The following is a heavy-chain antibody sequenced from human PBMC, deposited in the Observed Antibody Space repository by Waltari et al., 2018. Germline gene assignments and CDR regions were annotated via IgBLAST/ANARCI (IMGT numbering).Heavy chain of an antibody. Sequence: QVQLQESGPGLVKPSGTLSLTCAVSGGSFSSSNWWSWVRPPPGKGLEWIGEIYHSGSTNYNPSLKSRVTISVDKSKNQFSLKLSSVTAADTAVYYCARVKENTIFGVVNDAFDIWGQGTMVTVSS. CDR2: IYHSGST. CDR1: GGSFSSSNW. D-gene: IGHD3-3*01. CDR3: ARVKENTIFGVVNDAFDI. V-gene: IGHV4-4*02. J-gene: IGHJ3*02.